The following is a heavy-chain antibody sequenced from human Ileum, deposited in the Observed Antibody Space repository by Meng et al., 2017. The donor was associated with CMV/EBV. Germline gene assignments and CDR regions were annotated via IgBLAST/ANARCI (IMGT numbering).Heavy chain of an antibody. J-gene: IGHJ5*02. CDR2: IFFSGNT. CDR1: GASISSGDYY. Sequence: QVQLQGSGSGLVKPSQTLSLRCTVSGASISSGDYYWSWIRQPPGKGLEWIGYIFFSGNTYYNPSLNNRVIISIDTPRNQFSLKVDSVTAADTAVYYCARFRIAALGNLFDPWGHGTLVTVFS. D-gene: IGHD6-13*01. CDR3: ARFRIAALGNLFDP. V-gene: IGHV4-30-4*08.